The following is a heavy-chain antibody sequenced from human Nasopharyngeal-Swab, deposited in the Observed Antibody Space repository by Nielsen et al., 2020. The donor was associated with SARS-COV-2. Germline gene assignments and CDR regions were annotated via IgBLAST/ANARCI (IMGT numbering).Heavy chain of an antibody. V-gene: IGHV1-46*01. J-gene: IGHJ3*02. CDR1: GYTFISYY. CDR3: ARDRGVNDYVWGSYRKSDAFDI. CDR2: INPSGGST. Sequence: ASVKVSCKASGYTFISYYMHWGRQAPGQGLEWMGIINPSGGSTSYTQKFQGRVTMTSDTSTSTVYMELSRLRSEETTVYYCARDRGVNDYVWGSYRKSDAFDIWGQGTMVTVSS. D-gene: IGHD3-16*02.